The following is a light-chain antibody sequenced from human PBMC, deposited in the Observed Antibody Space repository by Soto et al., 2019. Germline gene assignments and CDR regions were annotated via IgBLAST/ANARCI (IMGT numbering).Light chain of an antibody. J-gene: IGKJ1*01. Sequence: DIVLTPSPATLSASPGESATLSCRASQSVSSNLAWHQQKPGQAPRILMYDASSRATGIPDRFSGSGSGTDFTLTISRLEPEDFAVYYCNQYGSSPWTFGQGTKVDIK. V-gene: IGKV3-20*01. CDR3: NQYGSSPWT. CDR1: QSVSSN. CDR2: DAS.